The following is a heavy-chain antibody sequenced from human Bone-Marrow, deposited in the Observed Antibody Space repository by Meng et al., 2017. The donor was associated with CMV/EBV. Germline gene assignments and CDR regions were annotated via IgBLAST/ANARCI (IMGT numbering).Heavy chain of an antibody. CDR3: ARVGITMIAGDY. J-gene: IGHJ4*02. CDR2: INPNSGGT. Sequence: VQSGGEVKKPGASVKCPCMASGYTLTGYYMHWVRQAPGQGLEWMGWINPNSGGTNYAQKFQGRVTMTRDTSISTAYMELSRLRSDDTAVYYCARVGITMIAGDYWGQGTLVTVSS. CDR1: GYTLTGYY. D-gene: IGHD3-22*01. V-gene: IGHV1-2*02.